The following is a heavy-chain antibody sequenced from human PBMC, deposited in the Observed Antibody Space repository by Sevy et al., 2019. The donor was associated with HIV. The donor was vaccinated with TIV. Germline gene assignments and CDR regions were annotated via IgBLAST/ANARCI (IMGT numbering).Heavy chain of an antibody. V-gene: IGHV3-30-3*01. CDR3: ARQDFPCWAMDV. CDR2: ISYDGSNE. Sequence: GGSLRLSCAASGFTFSSHAMHWVRQAPGKGLEWVAAISYDGSNEYYADSVKGRFTISRDNSKNTLYLQMSSLRVEDTAVYYCARQDFPCWAMDVWGQGTTVTVSS. D-gene: IGHD3-10*02. CDR1: GFTFSSHA. J-gene: IGHJ6*02.